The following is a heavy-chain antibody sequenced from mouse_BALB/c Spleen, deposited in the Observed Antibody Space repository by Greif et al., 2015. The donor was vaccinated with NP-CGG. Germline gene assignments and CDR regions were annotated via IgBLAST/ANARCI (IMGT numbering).Heavy chain of an antibody. CDR1: GFNIKDTY. CDR2: IDPANGNT. Sequence: VQLQQSGAELVKPGASVELSCTASGFNIKDTYMHWVKQRPEQGLEWIGRIDPANGNTKYDPKFQGKATITADTSSNTAYLQLSSPTSEDTAVYYCARGGNYLYAMDYWGQGTSVTVSS. J-gene: IGHJ4*01. D-gene: IGHD2-1*01. V-gene: IGHV14-3*02. CDR3: ARGGNYLYAMDY.